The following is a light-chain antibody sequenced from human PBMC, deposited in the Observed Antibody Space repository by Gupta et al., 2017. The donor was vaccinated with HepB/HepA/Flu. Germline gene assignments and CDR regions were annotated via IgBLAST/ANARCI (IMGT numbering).Light chain of an antibody. CDR2: RSN. CDR3: AAWDDSLRGVV. Sequence: QSVLTQSPSASATPGRRVTISCSVGSFNIASNYVYWYQQFPGMAPKLLIYRSNQRPSGVPDRFSGSKSGTSASLAISGLRSEDEADYYCAAWDDSLRGVVFGGGTKLTVL. CDR1: SFNIASNY. J-gene: IGLJ2*01. V-gene: IGLV1-47*01.